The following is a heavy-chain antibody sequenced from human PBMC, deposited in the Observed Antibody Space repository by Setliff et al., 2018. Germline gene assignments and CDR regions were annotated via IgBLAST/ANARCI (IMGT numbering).Heavy chain of an antibody. CDR3: ARNGLYYGSGRKWFDP. V-gene: IGHV4-34*01. Sequence: SETLSLTCAVYGGSFSGYYWSWIRQPPGKGLEWIGEINHSGSTNYNPSLKSRVTISVDTSKNQFSLKLSSATAADTAVYYCARNGLYYGSGRKWFDPWGQGSLVTVSS. D-gene: IGHD3-10*01. CDR2: INHSGST. CDR1: GGSFSGYY. J-gene: IGHJ5*02.